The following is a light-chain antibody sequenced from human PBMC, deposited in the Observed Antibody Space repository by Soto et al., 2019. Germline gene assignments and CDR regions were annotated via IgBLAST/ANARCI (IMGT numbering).Light chain of an antibody. J-gene: IGKJ4*01. Sequence: DIQMTQSPSSLSASVGDRVTITCQASQDISNHLNWYQQKPGKAPKLLIYDASTFETGVPSRFSGSGSGTDFTLTISSLQPEDIATYYCQQYNNPPLTFGGGTKVEIK. CDR3: QQYNNPPLT. CDR2: DAS. V-gene: IGKV1-33*01. CDR1: QDISNH.